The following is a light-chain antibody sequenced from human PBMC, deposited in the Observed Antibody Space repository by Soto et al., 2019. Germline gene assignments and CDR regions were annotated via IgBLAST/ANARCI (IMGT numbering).Light chain of an antibody. Sequence: EIVMTQSPATLSVSPGERATLSCRASQSVSSNLAWYQQNPGQAPRLLIYGASTRVTGIPARFSGSGSGTEFTLTISSLQSEDFAVYYCQQYNNWPLEFTFGQGTKVDI. CDR1: QSVSSN. V-gene: IGKV3-15*01. CDR2: GAS. J-gene: IGKJ2*01. CDR3: QQYNNWPLEFT.